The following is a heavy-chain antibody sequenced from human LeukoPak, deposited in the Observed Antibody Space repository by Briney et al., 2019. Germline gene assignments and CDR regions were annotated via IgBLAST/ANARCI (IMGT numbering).Heavy chain of an antibody. CDR2: INRDGTEK. V-gene: IGHV3-7*04. CDR1: GFNFSDSR. J-gene: IGHJ4*02. CDR3: VRGDWYFES. D-gene: IGHD2-21*01. Sequence: PGGFLRLSCATSGFNFSDSRMTWVRQAPGKGLQWVANINRDGTEKHFLDSVEGRFTISRDNAKKSLYLLMNSLRPQDTAVYFCVRGDWYFESWGQGTLVTVSS.